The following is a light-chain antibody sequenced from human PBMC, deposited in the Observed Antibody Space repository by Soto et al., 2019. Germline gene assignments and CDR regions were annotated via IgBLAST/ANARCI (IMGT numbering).Light chain of an antibody. V-gene: IGKV3-11*01. CDR1: QSVGTF. CDR3: QHRTNWPRT. Sequence: EVVLTQSPVTLSLSPGERATLSCRASQSVGTFLAWYQQKPGQAPRLIIYDTSNRATGIPARFSGTGSGTDFALTISSVEAEYCAVYFCQHRTNWPRTFGQGTKRHIK. J-gene: IGKJ2*01. CDR2: DTS.